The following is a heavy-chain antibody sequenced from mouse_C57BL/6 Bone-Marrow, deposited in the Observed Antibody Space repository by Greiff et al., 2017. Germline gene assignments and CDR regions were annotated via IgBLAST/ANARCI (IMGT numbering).Heavy chain of an antibody. D-gene: IGHD1-1*01. CDR2: IDPEDGDT. CDR3: TTGDYYGSSKYYYAMDY. V-gene: IGHV14-1*01. J-gene: IGHJ4*01. CDR1: GFNIKDYY. Sequence: VQLQQSGAELVRPGASVKLSCTASGFNIKDYYMHWVKQRPEQGLEWIGRIDPEDGDTEYAPKFQGTATMTADTSSNTAYLQLSSLTSEDTAVYYCTTGDYYGSSKYYYAMDYWGQGTSVTVSS.